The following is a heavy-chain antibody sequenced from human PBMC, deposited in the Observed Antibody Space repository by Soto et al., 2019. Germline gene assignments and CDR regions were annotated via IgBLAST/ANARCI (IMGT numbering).Heavy chain of an antibody. CDR3: ARSKRFAYCSGGSCYPYYYYYMDV. V-gene: IGHV3-7*01. D-gene: IGHD2-15*01. Sequence: GGSLRLSCAASGFTFSKAWINWVRQAPGKGLEWVANIKQDGSEKYYVDSVKGRFTISRDNAKNSLYLQMNSLRAEDTAVYYCARSKRFAYCSGGSCYPYYYYYMDVWGKGTTVTVSS. J-gene: IGHJ6*03. CDR2: IKQDGSEK. CDR1: GFTFSKAW.